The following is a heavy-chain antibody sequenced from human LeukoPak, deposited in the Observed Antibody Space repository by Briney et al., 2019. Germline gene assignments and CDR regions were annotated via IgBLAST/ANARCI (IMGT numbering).Heavy chain of an antibody. CDR1: GGSFSGYY. J-gene: IGHJ4*02. V-gene: IGHV4-34*01. Sequence: TPSETLSLTCAVYGGSFSGYYWSWIRQPPGKGLEWIGEINHSGSTNYNPSLKSRVTISVDTSKNQFSLKLSSVTAADTAVYYCARVRKTYYYDSSGYDYWGQGTLVTVSS. CDR2: INHSGST. CDR3: ARVRKTYYYDSSGYDY. D-gene: IGHD3-22*01.